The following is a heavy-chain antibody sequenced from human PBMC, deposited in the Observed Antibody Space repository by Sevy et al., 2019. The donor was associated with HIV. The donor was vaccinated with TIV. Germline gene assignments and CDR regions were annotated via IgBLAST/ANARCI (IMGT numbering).Heavy chain of an antibody. Sequence: SETLSLTCTVSGGSITSSSYYWAWLRQPPGKGLEWIGSIYYTGSTYYKPSLMSRITISADRSKNHFSLKLTSVTAADTAVYYCARPSSLHYYYAMDVWGQGTAVTVSS. J-gene: IGHJ6*02. CDR3: ARPSSLHYYYAMDV. CDR2: IYYTGST. V-gene: IGHV4-39*02. CDR1: GGSITSSSYY.